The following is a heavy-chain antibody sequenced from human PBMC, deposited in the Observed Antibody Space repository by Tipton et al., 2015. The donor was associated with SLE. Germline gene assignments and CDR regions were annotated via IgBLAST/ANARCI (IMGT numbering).Heavy chain of an antibody. J-gene: IGHJ3*02. Sequence: TLSLTCTVSGGSISSGGYYWSWIRQHPGKGLGWIGYIYYSGSTYYNPSLKSRVTISVDTSKNQFSLKLSSVTAADTAVYYCARGPYYDFWSGYPYAFDIWGQGTMVTVSS. D-gene: IGHD3-3*01. CDR1: GGSISSGGYY. CDR2: IYYSGST. V-gene: IGHV4-31*03. CDR3: ARGPYYDFWSGYPYAFDI.